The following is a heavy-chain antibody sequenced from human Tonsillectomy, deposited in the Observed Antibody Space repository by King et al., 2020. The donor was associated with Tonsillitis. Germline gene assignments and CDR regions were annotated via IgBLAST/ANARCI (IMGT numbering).Heavy chain of an antibody. J-gene: IGHJ6*02. D-gene: IGHD4-23*01. CDR1: GFTFSRYV. V-gene: IGHV3-23*04. Sequence: VQLVESGGGLVQPGGSLRLSCAASGFTFSRYVMSWVGQAPGKGLEWVSAIIGSGESTHYADSVKGRFTISRDNPKNTLYLQMNSLRAEVTAVYYCAKTSYSNSFSMDVWGRGTTVTVSS. CDR2: IIGSGEST. CDR3: AKTSYSNSFSMDV.